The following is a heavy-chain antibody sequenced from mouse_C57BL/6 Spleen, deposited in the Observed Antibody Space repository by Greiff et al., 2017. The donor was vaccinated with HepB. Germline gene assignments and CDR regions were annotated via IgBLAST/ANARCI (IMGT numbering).Heavy chain of an antibody. V-gene: IGHV1-76*01. J-gene: IGHJ4*01. CDR1: GYTFTDYY. CDR3: ARGGIYYGNPYAMDY. D-gene: IGHD2-1*01. CDR2: IYPGSGNT. Sequence: QVQLQQSGAELVRPGASVKLSCKASGYTFTDYYINWVKQRPGQGLEWIARIYPGSGNTYYNEKFKGKATLTAEKSSSTAYMQLSSLTSEDSAVYFCARGGIYYGNPYAMDYWGQGTSVTVSS.